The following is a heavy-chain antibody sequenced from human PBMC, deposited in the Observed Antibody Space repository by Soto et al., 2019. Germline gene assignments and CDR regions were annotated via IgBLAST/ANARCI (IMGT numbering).Heavy chain of an antibody. D-gene: IGHD2-15*01. CDR1: GDSVSSGSYY. Sequence: PSETLSLTCIVFGDSVSSGSYYWSWIRQPPGKGLEWIGNVYYTGSTIYNPSLRSRVTISVDTSKSQLSLKVTSVTAADTAVYYCAREQRSIVSPWFDPWGQGILVTVSS. CDR3: AREQRSIVSPWFDP. J-gene: IGHJ5*02. CDR2: VYYTGST. V-gene: IGHV4-61*01.